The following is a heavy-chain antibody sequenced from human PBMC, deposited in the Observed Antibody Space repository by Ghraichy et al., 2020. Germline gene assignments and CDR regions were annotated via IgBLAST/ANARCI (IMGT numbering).Heavy chain of an antibody. CDR1: GYTFTSYG. J-gene: IGHJ4*02. CDR3: ARDSRGTKYDYVWGSSIPFDY. Sequence: ASVKVSCKASGYTFTSYGISWVRQAPGQGLEWMGWISAYNGNTNYAQKLQGRVTMTTDTSTSTAYMELRSLRSDDTAVYYCARDSRGTKYDYVWGSSIPFDYWGQGTLVTVSS. CDR2: ISAYNGNT. D-gene: IGHD3-16*01. V-gene: IGHV1-18*01.